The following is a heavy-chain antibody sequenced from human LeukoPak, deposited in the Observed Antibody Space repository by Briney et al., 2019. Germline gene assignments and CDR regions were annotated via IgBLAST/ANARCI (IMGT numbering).Heavy chain of an antibody. V-gene: IGHV3-23*01. D-gene: IGHD6-19*01. CDR2: ISGSGGST. CDR3: AKDVAVAGYFDY. J-gene: IGHJ4*02. Sequence: GGSLRLSCAASGFTFSSYAMSWVRQAPGKGLEWVSAISGSGGSTYYADSVKGRFTISRDNSKNTLYLQMNSVRAEDTAVYYCAKDVAVAGYFDYWGQGTLVTVSS. CDR1: GFTFSSYA.